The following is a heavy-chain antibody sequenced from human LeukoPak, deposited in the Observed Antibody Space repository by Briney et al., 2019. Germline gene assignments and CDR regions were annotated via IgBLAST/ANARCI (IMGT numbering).Heavy chain of an antibody. CDR3: ARAPAAGEVGWFDP. Sequence: GSLRLSCAASGFTFSSYSMNWVRQAPGKGLEWVSSISSSSSYIYYADSVKGRFTISRDNAKNSLYLQMNSLRAEDTAVYYYARAPAAGEVGWFDPWGQGTLVTVSS. V-gene: IGHV3-21*01. CDR1: GFTFSSYS. D-gene: IGHD2-2*01. J-gene: IGHJ5*02. CDR2: ISSSSSYI.